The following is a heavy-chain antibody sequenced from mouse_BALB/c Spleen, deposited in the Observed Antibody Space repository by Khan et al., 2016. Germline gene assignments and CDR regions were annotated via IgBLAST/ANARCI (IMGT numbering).Heavy chain of an antibody. V-gene: IGHV3-6*02. Sequence: EVQLQESGPGLVKPSQSLSLTCSVTGYSITSGYYWNWIRQFPGNKLEWMGYISYDGNNNYNPSLKNRISITRDTSKNQFFLKLNSVTTEDTATYYCARKNYGRSGYFDVWGAGTTVTVAS. CDR2: ISYDGNN. J-gene: IGHJ1*01. CDR3: ARKNYGRSGYFDV. D-gene: IGHD1-1*01. CDR1: GYSITSGYY.